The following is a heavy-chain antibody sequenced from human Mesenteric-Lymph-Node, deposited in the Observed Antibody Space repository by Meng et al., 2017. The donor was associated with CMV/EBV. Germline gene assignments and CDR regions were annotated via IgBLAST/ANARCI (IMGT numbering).Heavy chain of an antibody. CDR3: ARGGSWFDP. V-gene: IGHV4-61*03. CDR1: GGSVISGSYY. CDR2: IYFTGTT. Sequence: SETLSLTCTVSGGSVISGSYYWSWIRQPPGKGLEWIGYIYFTGTTNYNPSLKSRVTISLDTSKNHFSLELSSVTAADTAVYYCARGGSWFDPWGQGTLVTVSS. J-gene: IGHJ5*02.